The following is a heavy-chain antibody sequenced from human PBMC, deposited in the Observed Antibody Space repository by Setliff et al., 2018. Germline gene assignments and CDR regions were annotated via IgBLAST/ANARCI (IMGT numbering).Heavy chain of an antibody. CDR3: ARDRQYCSSTSCYTSYFYYYAMDI. J-gene: IGHJ6*02. CDR2: ISSGST. D-gene: IGHD2-2*02. V-gene: IGHV4-61*08. CDR1: GGSISSGGYY. Sequence: PSETLSLTCTVSGGSISSGGYYWTWFRQPPGKGLEWIGYISSGSTNYNPSLKSRVTISVDPSKNQFSLRVTSVTAADTAVYYCARDRQYCSSTSCYTSYFYYYAMDIWGQGTTVTVS.